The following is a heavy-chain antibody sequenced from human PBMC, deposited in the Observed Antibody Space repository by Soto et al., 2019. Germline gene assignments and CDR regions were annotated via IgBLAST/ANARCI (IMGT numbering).Heavy chain of an antibody. D-gene: IGHD4-4*01. CDR2: IYYGGNSGST. CDR1: GGSISTSTYY. V-gene: IGHV4-39*01. Sequence: QLQLQESGPGLVKPSETLSLTCTVSGGSISTSTYYWGWIRQPPGKGLEWIGNIYYGGNSGSTYYNPSLKSRVTISVDTSKNQFSLKLSSVTAADTAVYYCARTRTVAYYYGMDVWGQGTTVTVSS. CDR3: ARTRTVAYYYGMDV. J-gene: IGHJ6*02.